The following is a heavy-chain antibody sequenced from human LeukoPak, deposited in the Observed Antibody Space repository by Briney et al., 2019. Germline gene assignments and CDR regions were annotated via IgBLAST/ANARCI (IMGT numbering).Heavy chain of an antibody. D-gene: IGHD3-22*01. J-gene: IGHJ4*02. CDR3: ARAAVPEDSSGYYYDY. V-gene: IGHV3-13*05. CDR2: IGSAGDP. Sequence: GGSLRLSCAASGFSFRNYDMHWVRQATGKGLEWLSAIGSAGDPYYPGSVKGRFTISRENAKNSLYLQMNSLRAGDTAVYYCARAAVPEDSSGYYYDYWGQGTLVTVSS. CDR1: GFSFRNYD.